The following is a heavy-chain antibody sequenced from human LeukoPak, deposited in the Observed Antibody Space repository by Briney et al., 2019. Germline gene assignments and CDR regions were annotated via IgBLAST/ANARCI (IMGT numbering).Heavy chain of an antibody. J-gene: IGHJ4*02. CDR2: IYYSGST. Sequence: SETLSLTCTVSGGSISSGGYYWSWIRQPPGKGLEWIGSIYYSGSTYYNPSLKSRVTISVDTSKNQFSLKLSSVTAADTAVYYCARYHSGSYYSRSPVHWGQGTLVTVSS. D-gene: IGHD1-26*01. CDR3: ARYHSGSYYSRSPVH. CDR1: GGSISSGGYY. V-gene: IGHV4-39*01.